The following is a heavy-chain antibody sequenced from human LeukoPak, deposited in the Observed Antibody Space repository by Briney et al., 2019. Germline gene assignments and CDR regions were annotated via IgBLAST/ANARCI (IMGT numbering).Heavy chain of an antibody. V-gene: IGHV1-18*04. CDR3: ARGRGYCSSISCLPEGY. Sequence: PGASVKVSCKVSGYTFTSYGISWVRQAPGQGLEWMGWISAYNGNTNYAQKLQGRVTMTTDTSTSTAYMELRSLRSDDTAVYYCARGRGYCSSISCLPEGYWGQGTLVTVSS. CDR1: GYTFTSYG. CDR2: ISAYNGNT. D-gene: IGHD2-2*01. J-gene: IGHJ4*02.